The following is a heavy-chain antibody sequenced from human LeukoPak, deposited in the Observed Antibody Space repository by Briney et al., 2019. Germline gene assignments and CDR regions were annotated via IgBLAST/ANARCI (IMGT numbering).Heavy chain of an antibody. Sequence: SETLSLTCTVSGGSISSYYWSWIRQPPGKGLEWVGYIYYSGSTNYNPSLKSRVTISVDTSKNQFSLKLSSVTAADTAVYYCAREREGYYVAPAEVFDYWGQGTLVTVSS. CDR2: IYYSGST. D-gene: IGHD3-10*02. CDR1: GGSISSYY. J-gene: IGHJ4*02. V-gene: IGHV4-59*01. CDR3: AREREGYYVAPAEVFDY.